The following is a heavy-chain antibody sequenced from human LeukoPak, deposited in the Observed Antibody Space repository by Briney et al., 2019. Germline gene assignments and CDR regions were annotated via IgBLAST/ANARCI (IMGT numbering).Heavy chain of an antibody. V-gene: IGHV5-51*01. CDR3: ANIGASKAIDY. Sequence: GESLKISCKGSGYSFTNYWIGWVRQMPGKGLEWMGIIYPGDSDTRYSQSFQGQVTISAAKSISTAYVQWSSLKASDTAMYYCANIGASKAIDYWGQGTLVTVSS. D-gene: IGHD3-10*01. J-gene: IGHJ4*02. CDR1: GYSFTNYW. CDR2: IYPGDSDT.